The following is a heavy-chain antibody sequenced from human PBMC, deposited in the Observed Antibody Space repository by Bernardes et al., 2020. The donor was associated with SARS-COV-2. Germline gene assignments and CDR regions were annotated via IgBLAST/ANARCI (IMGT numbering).Heavy chain of an antibody. Sequence: SESLSLTCTVSGASINSGTYYWTWIRRHQGEGLEWMGYISYSGTTFYNPSLKGRATISVDTSKNQVSLKLTSVTAADTAVYYCATTPSGLGRLDYWGLGTLVTVSS. V-gene: IGHV4-31*03. CDR2: ISYSGTT. CDR1: GASINSGTYY. D-gene: IGHD6-19*01. CDR3: ATTPSGLGRLDY. J-gene: IGHJ4*02.